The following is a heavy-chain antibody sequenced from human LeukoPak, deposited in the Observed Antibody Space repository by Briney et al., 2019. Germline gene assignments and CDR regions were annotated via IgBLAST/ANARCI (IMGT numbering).Heavy chain of an antibody. J-gene: IGHJ4*02. D-gene: IGHD3-3*01. CDR1: GFTFSSYW. V-gene: IGHV3-7*01. CDR2: IKQDGSEK. Sequence: GGSLRLSCAASGFTFSSYWMSWVRQAPGKGLEWVANIKQDGSEKYYVDSVKGRFTISRDNAKNSLYLQMNSLRAEDTAVYYCARFGDTIFGGFDHWGQGTLVTVSS. CDR3: ARFGDTIFGGFDH.